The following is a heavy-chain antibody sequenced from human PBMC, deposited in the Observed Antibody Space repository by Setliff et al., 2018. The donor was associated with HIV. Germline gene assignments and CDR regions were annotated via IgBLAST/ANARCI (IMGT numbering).Heavy chain of an antibody. CDR2: FDPEDGDT. Sequence: ASVKVSCKVSGYTLTEFSMHWVRQAPGKGLEWTGRFDPEDGDTLYAQNFQGRVTMTEDPPTDTAYLELSGLRFEDTAVYYCATLKEQWLSEGGFDFWGQGTLVTVSS. CDR3: ATLKEQWLSEGGFDF. CDR1: GYTLTEFS. V-gene: IGHV1-24*01. D-gene: IGHD6-19*01. J-gene: IGHJ4*02.